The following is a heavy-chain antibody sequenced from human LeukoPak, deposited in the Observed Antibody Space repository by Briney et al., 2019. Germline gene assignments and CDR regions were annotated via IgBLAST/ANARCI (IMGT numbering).Heavy chain of an antibody. D-gene: IGHD3-3*01. CDR2: INTNTGNP. Sequence: ASVKVSCKASGYTFTSYAMNWVRQAPGQGLEWMGWINTNTGNPTYAQGFTGRFVFSLDTSVSTAYLQISSLKAEDTAVYYCARGRTLYYDFWSGYYSDDYWGQGTLVTVSS. CDR3: ARGRTLYYDFWSGYYSDDY. CDR1: GYTFTSYA. V-gene: IGHV7-4-1*02. J-gene: IGHJ4*02.